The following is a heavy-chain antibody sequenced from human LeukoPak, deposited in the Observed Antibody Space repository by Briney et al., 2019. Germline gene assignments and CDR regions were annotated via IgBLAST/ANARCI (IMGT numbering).Heavy chain of an antibody. CDR2: ISTSGNT. CDR1: GGSIRSYF. Sequence: PSETLSLTCTVSGGSIRSYFWSWIRQPAGKGLEWIGLISTSGNTNYNPSLKSRVTMSIDMSKNQFPLRLSSVTAADTAVYYCARDLDVVPYNWFDPWGQGTLVTVSS. D-gene: IGHD2-15*01. J-gene: IGHJ5*02. CDR3: ARDLDVVPYNWFDP. V-gene: IGHV4-4*07.